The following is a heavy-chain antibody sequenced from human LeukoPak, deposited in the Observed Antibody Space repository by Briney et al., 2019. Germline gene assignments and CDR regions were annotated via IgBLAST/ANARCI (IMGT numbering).Heavy chain of an antibody. D-gene: IGHD6-6*01. V-gene: IGHV1-46*01. Sequence: ASVKVSCKASGYTFTRYYMHWVRQAPGQGLEWMGIINPSGGSTSYAQKFQGRVTMTRDTSTSTVYMELSSLRSEDTAVYYCAREIARFGWFDPWGQGTLVTVSS. CDR2: INPSGGST. J-gene: IGHJ5*02. CDR3: AREIARFGWFDP. CDR1: GYTFTRYY.